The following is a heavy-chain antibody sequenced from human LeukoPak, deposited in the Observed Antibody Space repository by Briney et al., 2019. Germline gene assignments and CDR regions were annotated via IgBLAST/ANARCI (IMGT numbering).Heavy chain of an antibody. CDR1: GFTFSNYA. D-gene: IGHD3-10*02. CDR3: AELGITMIGGV. Sequence: GGSLRLSCAASGFTFSNYAMNWVRQAPGKGLEWVSSIGGSGGSTYYADSVKGRFTISKDNSKNTLYLQMNSLRAEDTAVYYCAELGITMIGGVWGKGTTVTISS. V-gene: IGHV3-23*01. CDR2: IGGSGGST. J-gene: IGHJ6*04.